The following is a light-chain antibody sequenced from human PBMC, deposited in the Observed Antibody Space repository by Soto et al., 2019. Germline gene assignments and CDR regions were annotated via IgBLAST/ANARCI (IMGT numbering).Light chain of an antibody. CDR3: QQYGSSPMT. CDR1: QSVSSNY. Sequence: EIVLTQSPGTLSLSPGERATLSCRASQSVSSNYLAWYQQKPGQAPRLLIYGASSRATGIPDRFSGSGSGTDFTLTISRLEPEDFPVYYCQQYGSSPMTFGQGTRLEIK. J-gene: IGKJ5*01. CDR2: GAS. V-gene: IGKV3-20*01.